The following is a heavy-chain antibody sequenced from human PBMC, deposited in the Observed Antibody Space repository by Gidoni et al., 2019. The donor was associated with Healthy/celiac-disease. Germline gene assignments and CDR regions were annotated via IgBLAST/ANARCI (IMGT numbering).Heavy chain of an antibody. J-gene: IGHJ4*02. V-gene: IGHV5-51*01. D-gene: IGHD3-10*01. CDR3: ARPMIDYYGSGSYYT. CDR1: GYRFTSYW. CDR2: IYPGDSDT. Sequence: EVQLVQSGAEVKTPGESLKITCKGSGYRFTSYWIGWVRQMPGQGLEWMGIIYPGDSDTRYSPSFQGQVTISADKSISTAYLQWSSLKASDTAMYYCARPMIDYYGSGSYYTWGQGTLVTVSS.